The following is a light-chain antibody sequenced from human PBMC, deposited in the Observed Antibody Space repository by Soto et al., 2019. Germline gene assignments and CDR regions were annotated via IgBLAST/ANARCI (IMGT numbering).Light chain of an antibody. J-gene: IGLJ2*01. V-gene: IGLV2-8*01. CDR3: RSYAGSNNVV. CDR2: DVS. CDR1: SSDVGGYKY. Sequence: QSALTQPPSASGSPGQSVTISCAGTSSDVGGYKYVSWYQQKPGKAPKLMIYDVSKRPSGVPDRFSGSKSGNTASLTISGLQAEDEADYYCRSYAGSNNVVFGGGTKLTVL.